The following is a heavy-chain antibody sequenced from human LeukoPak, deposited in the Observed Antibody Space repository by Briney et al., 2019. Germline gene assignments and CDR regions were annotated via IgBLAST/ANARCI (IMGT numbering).Heavy chain of an antibody. Sequence: VASVKVSCKASGYTFTGYYMHWVRQAPGQGLVWMGWINPNSGGTNYAQKFQGRVTMPRDTSISTAYMELSRLRSDDTAVYYCARENTVTKGISYYYYYMDVWGKGTTVTVSS. CDR2: INPNSGGT. J-gene: IGHJ6*03. CDR3: ARENTVTKGISYYYYYMDV. CDR1: GYTFTGYY. V-gene: IGHV1-2*02. D-gene: IGHD4-17*01.